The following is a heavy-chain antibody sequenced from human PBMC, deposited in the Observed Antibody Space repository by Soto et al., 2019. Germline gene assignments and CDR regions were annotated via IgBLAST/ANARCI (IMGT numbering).Heavy chain of an antibody. Sequence: ASVKVSCKASGYPFTSYAMHWVRQAPGQRLEWMGWTNAGNGNTKYSQKFQGRVTITRDTSASTAYMELSSLRSEDTAVYYCARAKKGRFDWLHYYYYGMDVWGQGTTVTV. V-gene: IGHV1-3*01. J-gene: IGHJ6*02. D-gene: IGHD3-9*01. CDR2: TNAGNGNT. CDR3: ARAKKGRFDWLHYYYYGMDV. CDR1: GYPFTSYA.